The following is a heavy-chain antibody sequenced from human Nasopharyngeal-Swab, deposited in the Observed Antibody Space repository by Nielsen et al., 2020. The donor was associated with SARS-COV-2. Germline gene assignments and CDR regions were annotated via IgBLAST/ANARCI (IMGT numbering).Heavy chain of an antibody. V-gene: IGHV4-39*01. CDR2: IYYSGST. CDR3: ARATTRDGDEHRYYYYYGMDV. Sequence: SETLSLTCTVSGGSISSSSYYWGWIRQPPGKGLEWIGSIYYSGSTYYNPSLKSRVTISVDTSKNQFSLKLSSVTAADTAVYYCARATTRDGDEHRYYYYYGMDVWGQGTTVTVSS. J-gene: IGHJ6*02. CDR1: GGSISSSSYY. D-gene: IGHD4-11*01.